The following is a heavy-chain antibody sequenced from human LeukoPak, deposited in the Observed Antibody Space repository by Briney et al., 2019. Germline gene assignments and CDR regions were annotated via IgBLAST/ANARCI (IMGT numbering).Heavy chain of an antibody. D-gene: IGHD1-26*01. CDR2: IIPIFGTA. CDR3: ARGLPWELYTVDY. J-gene: IGHJ4*02. Sequence: SVKVSCKASGGTFSSYAISWVRQAPGQGLEWMGGIIPIFGTANYAQKFQGRVTMTRNTSISTAYMELSSLRSEDTAVYYCARGLPWELYTVDYWGQGTLVTVSS. CDR1: GGTFSSYA. V-gene: IGHV1-69*05.